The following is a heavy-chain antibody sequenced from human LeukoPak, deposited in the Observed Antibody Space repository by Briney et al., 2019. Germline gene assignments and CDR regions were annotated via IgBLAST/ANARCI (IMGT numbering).Heavy chain of an antibody. D-gene: IGHD5-12*01. J-gene: IGHJ4*02. Sequence: KPSETLSLTCAVYGGSFSDYYWTWVRQSPGKGLEWIGEINHSGSTNYNPSLKSRVTISAEKSKRQFSLKVTSVTAADTALYYCARVAHPSRNGYYLGYWGQGTLVTISS. V-gene: IGHV4-34*01. CDR1: GGSFSDYY. CDR2: INHSGST. CDR3: ARVAHPSRNGYYLGY.